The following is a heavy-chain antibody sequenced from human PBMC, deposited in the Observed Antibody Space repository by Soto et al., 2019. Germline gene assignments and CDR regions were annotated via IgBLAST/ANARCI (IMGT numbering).Heavy chain of an antibody. V-gene: IGHV3-53*01. J-gene: IGHJ4*02. CDR3: VRAPQGDF. CDR1: GFSVTSDY. CDR2: VYGGGTT. Sequence: GGSLRLSCAASGFSVTSDYMSWVRQAPGKGLEWVSAVYGGGTTYHADSVKGRFTMSRDNSQNTLYLQMTSLRVEDTAVYYCVRAPQGDFWGQGTLVTVSS.